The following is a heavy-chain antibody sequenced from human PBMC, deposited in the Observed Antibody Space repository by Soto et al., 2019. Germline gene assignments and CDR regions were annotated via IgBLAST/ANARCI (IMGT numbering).Heavy chain of an antibody. CDR1: GFTFSSYA. D-gene: IGHD3-22*01. Sequence: GGSLRLSCAASGFTFSSYAMHWVRQAPGKGLEWVAVISYDGSNKYYADSVKGRFTISRDNSKNTLYLQMNSLRAEDTAVYYCARDQYYYDSSGYYLAYYFDYWGQGTLVTVSS. J-gene: IGHJ4*02. CDR3: ARDQYYYDSSGYYLAYYFDY. V-gene: IGHV3-30-3*01. CDR2: ISYDGSNK.